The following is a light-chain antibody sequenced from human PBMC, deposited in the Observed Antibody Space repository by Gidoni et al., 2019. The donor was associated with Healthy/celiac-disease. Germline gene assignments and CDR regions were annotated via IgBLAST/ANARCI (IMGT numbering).Light chain of an antibody. V-gene: IGKV1-39*01. J-gene: IGKJ1*01. CDR2: AAS. Sequence: DIQLPHSPSSLSASVGDRVTITCRASQSISSYLNWYQQKPGKAPKLLIYAASSLESGVPSRFSGSGSGTDFTLNISSLQPEDFATYYCQQSYSTPRTFGQGTKVEIK. CDR1: QSISSY. CDR3: QQSYSTPRT.